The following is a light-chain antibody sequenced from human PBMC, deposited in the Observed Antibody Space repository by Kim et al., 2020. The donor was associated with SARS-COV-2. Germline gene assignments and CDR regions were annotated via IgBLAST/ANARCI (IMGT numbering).Light chain of an antibody. CDR3: QQYGTSPYT. V-gene: IGKV3-20*01. Sequence: LSPGERATLSCRTSQSVTNNFLAWYQHKPGQSPMILIYDASRRATGTPDRFSGSGSGTDFTLTISRLEPDDFAVYYCQQYGTSPYTFGQGTKLEI. CDR2: DAS. CDR1: QSVTNNF. J-gene: IGKJ2*01.